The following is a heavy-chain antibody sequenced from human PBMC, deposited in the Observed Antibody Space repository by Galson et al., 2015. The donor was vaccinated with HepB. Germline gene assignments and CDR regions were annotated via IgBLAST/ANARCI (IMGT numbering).Heavy chain of an antibody. CDR2: MSGTGGTT. V-gene: IGHV3-23*01. CDR3: AKVAVVVTTIPYYFDY. D-gene: IGHD2-21*02. J-gene: IGHJ4*02. CDR1: GFTFSRYA. Sequence: SLRLSCATFGFTFSRYAMSWVRQAPGKGPEWVSGMSGTGGTTFYSDSVKGRFTISRDNSKNTLSLQMNSLRVEDTAVYYCAKVAVVVTTIPYYFDYWGQGTQFTVSS.